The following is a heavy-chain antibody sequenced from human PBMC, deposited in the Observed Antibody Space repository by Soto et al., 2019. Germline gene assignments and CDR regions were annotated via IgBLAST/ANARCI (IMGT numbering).Heavy chain of an antibody. D-gene: IGHD6-13*01. CDR3: ARVHSSSYHYFDY. CDR2: ISYDGSNK. CDR1: GFALSSYG. J-gene: IGHJ4*02. V-gene: IGHV3-30*03. Sequence: GXSLRLACAASGFALSSYGMHWFRQAPGKGLEWVAVISYDGSNKYYADSVKVRFTISRDNSKNTLYLQMSSLRAEDTAVYYCARVHSSSYHYFDYWGQGTVVTVSS.